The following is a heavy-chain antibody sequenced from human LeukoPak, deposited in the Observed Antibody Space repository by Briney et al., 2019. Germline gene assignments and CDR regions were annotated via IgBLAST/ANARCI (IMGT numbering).Heavy chain of an antibody. V-gene: IGHV4-39*07. J-gene: IGHJ2*01. D-gene: IGHD3-22*01. Sequence: KTSETLSLTCTVSDGSISSSSYYWGWIRQPPGKGLEWIGSTYYSGSTYSNPSFKSRVTISVDTSKNQFSLKLSSVTAVDTAVYYCARRNYYDSSGYDYWYFDLWGRGTLVTVSS. CDR1: DGSISSSSYY. CDR3: ARRNYYDSSGYDYWYFDL. CDR2: TYYSGST.